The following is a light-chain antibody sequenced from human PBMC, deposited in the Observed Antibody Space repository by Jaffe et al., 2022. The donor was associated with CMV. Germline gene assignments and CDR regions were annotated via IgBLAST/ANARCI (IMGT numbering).Light chain of an antibody. Sequence: AIQMTQSPSSLSASVGDRVTITCRASQDIRNELGWYQQKSGTAPKLLIYAASNLQSGVPSRFSGSGSGTDFTLTISSLQPEDFATYYCLQDFNYPWTFGQGTQVEVK. CDR1: QDIRNE. V-gene: IGKV1-6*01. J-gene: IGKJ1*01. CDR2: AAS. CDR3: LQDFNYPWT.